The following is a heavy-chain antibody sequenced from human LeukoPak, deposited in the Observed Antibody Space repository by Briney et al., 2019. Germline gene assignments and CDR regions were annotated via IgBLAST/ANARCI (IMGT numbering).Heavy chain of an antibody. V-gene: IGHV3-48*02. CDR1: GFTFCTYS. Sequence: GGSLRLSRAASGFTFCTYSMHWVRQAPGKGLEWVSYITSGSDSIYYADSVKGRFTISRDNAKNSLYLQMNSLRDEDTAVYHCAYYGSGSLRFDPWGQGTLVTVSS. J-gene: IGHJ5*02. D-gene: IGHD3-10*01. CDR2: ITSGSDSI. CDR3: AYYGSGSLRFDP.